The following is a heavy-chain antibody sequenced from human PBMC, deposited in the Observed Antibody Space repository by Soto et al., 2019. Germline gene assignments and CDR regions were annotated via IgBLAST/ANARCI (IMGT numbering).Heavy chain of an antibody. CDR1: GFTFRSSG. V-gene: IGHV3-30*18. Sequence: SLRLSCTASGFTFRSSGMHWVRQAPGKGLEWVAFISYDGSNTYSADSVKGRFTLSRDNSKNTLYLQMNSLRADDTAVYYCAKDFGYNYGYDAFDIWGQGTMVTVSS. CDR2: ISYDGSNT. D-gene: IGHD5-18*01. CDR3: AKDFGYNYGYDAFDI. J-gene: IGHJ3*02.